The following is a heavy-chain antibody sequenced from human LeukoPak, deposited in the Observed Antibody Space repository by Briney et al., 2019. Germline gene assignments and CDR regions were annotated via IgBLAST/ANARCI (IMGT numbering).Heavy chain of an antibody. V-gene: IGHV3-74*01. CDR1: GFTFSSYW. Sequence: PGGSLRLSCAASGFTFSSYWMHWVRQAPGKGLVWVSRINSDGSSTSYADSVKGRFTISRDNAKNTLYLQMNSLRAEDTAVYYCARDRIAAAGMGYWYFDLWGRGTLVTVSS. CDR3: ARDRIAAAGMGYWYFDL. CDR2: INSDGSST. D-gene: IGHD6-13*01. J-gene: IGHJ2*01.